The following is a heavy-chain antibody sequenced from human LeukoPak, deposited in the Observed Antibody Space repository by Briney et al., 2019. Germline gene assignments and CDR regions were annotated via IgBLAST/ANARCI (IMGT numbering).Heavy chain of an antibody. Sequence: ASVKVSCKASGYTFTSYGISWVRQAPGQGLEWMGWISAYNGNTNYAQKLQGRVTITTDTSTSTAYMELRSLRSDDTAVYYCARSSGSRYYCSSTSCYWSRDDAFDIWGQGTMVTVSS. D-gene: IGHD2-2*01. CDR2: ISAYNGNT. J-gene: IGHJ3*02. CDR1: GYTFTSYG. CDR3: ARSSGSRYYCSSTSCYWSRDDAFDI. V-gene: IGHV1-18*01.